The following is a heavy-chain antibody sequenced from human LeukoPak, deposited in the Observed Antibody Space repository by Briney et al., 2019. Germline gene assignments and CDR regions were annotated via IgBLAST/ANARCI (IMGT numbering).Heavy chain of an antibody. Sequence: GGSLRLSCVASGFTFSSYTMNWVRQAPGKGLEWVANIKQDGSEKYYVDSVKGRFTISRDNAKNSLYLQMNSLRAEDTAVYYCAREGTGDFDYWGQGTLVTVSS. CDR2: IKQDGSEK. V-gene: IGHV3-7*01. CDR1: GFTFSSYT. D-gene: IGHD3-10*01. CDR3: AREGTGDFDY. J-gene: IGHJ4*02.